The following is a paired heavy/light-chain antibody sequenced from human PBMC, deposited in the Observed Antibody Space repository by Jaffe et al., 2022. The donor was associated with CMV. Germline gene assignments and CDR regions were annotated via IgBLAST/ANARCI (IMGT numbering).Light chain of an antibody. CDR2: WAS. J-gene: IGKJ1*01. V-gene: IGKV4-1*01. Sequence: DIVMTQSPDSLAVSLGERATINCKSSQSLLYSSNNKNSLAWYQQKPGQSPILLIYWASTRESGVPDRFSGSGSGTDFTLTISSLQAEDVAVYYCQQYYISPWTFGQGTKVEIK. CDR3: QQYYISPWT. CDR1: QSLLYSSNNKNS.
Heavy chain of an antibody. CDR1: GGSISGFY. CDR3: ARVGGGWGGLIALDF. D-gene: IGHD3-16*01. V-gene: IGHV4-59*01. J-gene: IGHJ3*01. Sequence: QVQLQESGPGLVKPSETLSLTCTVSGGSISGFYWSWIRQPPGKGLEWIAYIYYSGSTNYNPSLKSRVTVSVDTSNNQFSLRLTSVIAADTAVYYCARVGGGWGGLIALDFWGQGTVVTVSS. CDR2: IYYSGST.